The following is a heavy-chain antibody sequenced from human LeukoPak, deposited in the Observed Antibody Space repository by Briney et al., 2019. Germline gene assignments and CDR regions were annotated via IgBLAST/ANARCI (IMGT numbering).Heavy chain of an antibody. CDR3: ARAARGYLYYFDY. Sequence: SQTLSLTCTVSGGSISSGGYFWRWSRQHPGKDLEWIGYIYYTGSTYYNPSLKSRVSMSLDTSKNQFSLKLSSVTAADTAVYYCARAARGYLYYFDYWGQGTLVTVSS. J-gene: IGHJ4*02. CDR2: IYYTGST. D-gene: IGHD3-22*01. V-gene: IGHV4-31*03. CDR1: GGSISSGGYF.